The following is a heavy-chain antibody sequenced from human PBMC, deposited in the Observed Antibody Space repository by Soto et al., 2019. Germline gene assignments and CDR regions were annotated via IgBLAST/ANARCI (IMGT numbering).Heavy chain of an antibody. V-gene: IGHV3-30*18. J-gene: IGHJ4*02. CDR2: ISSDGNDK. CDR1: AFTFSNYG. Sequence: QVQLVESGGGVVQPGRSLRLSCAASAFTFSNYGMHWVRQAPGKGLEWVTTISSDGNDKYYADSVRGRFTISRDNSKNTLDLQMYGLRPEDTAVYYCAKGSFSPHHFLDHGGQGTLVTVSS. CDR3: AKGSFSPHHFLDH. D-gene: IGHD3-10*01.